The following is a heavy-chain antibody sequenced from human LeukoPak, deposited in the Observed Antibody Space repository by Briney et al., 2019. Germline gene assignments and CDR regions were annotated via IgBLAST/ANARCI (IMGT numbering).Heavy chain of an antibody. D-gene: IGHD2-2*01. CDR1: GYSISSGYY. CDR3: ARHYCSSTSCLLDY. V-gene: IGHV4-38-2*01. Sequence: NPSETLSLTCAVSGYSISSGYYWGWVRQPPGKGLEWIGSIYHSGSTYYNPSLKSRVTISVDTSKNQFSLKLSSVTAADTAVYYCARHYCSSTSCLLDYWGQGTLVTVSS. J-gene: IGHJ4*02. CDR2: IYHSGST.